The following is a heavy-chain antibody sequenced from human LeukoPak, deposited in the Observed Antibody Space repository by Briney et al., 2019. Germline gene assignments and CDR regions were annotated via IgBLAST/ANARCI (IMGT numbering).Heavy chain of an antibody. J-gene: IGHJ6*04. D-gene: IGHD1-1*01. V-gene: IGHV4-59*01. CDR3: ARGPGYNWKAHYYYYGMDV. Sequence: TSETLSLTCTVSGGSISSYYWSWIRQPPGKGLEWIGYIYYSGSTNYNPSLKSRVTISVDTSKNQFSLKLSSVTAADTAVYYCARGPGYNWKAHYYYYGMDVWGKGITVTVSS. CDR1: GGSISSYY. CDR2: IYYSGST.